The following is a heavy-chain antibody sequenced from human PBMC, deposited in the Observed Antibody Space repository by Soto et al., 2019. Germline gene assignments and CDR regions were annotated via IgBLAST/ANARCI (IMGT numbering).Heavy chain of an antibody. D-gene: IGHD2-15*01. V-gene: IGHV5-51*01. J-gene: IGHJ3*02. CDR2: IYPGDSDT. CDR1: GYSFTSYW. CDR3: ARIHRAEVIAATPCDAFDI. Sequence: PGESLKISCKGSGYSFTSYWIGWVLQMTWKGLEWMGIIYPGDSDTRYSPSFQGQVTISADKSISTAYLQWSSLKSSDTAMHYCARIHRAEVIAATPCDAFDIWGQGTMGT.